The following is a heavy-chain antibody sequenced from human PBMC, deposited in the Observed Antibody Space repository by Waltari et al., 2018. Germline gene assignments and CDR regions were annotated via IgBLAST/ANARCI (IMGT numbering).Heavy chain of an antibody. CDR1: GYPLTDLS. Sequence: VQLVQSGAEVTHPRASAKIYCKVSGYPLTDLSISLVRQAPGKGLEWMGGFDPEDGETIYAQKFQGRVTMTEDTSTDTAYMELSSLRSEDTAVYYCATLKQWLRSPYWGQGTLVTVSS. V-gene: IGHV1-24*01. CDR2: FDPEDGET. D-gene: IGHD6-19*01. J-gene: IGHJ4*02. CDR3: ATLKQWLRSPY.